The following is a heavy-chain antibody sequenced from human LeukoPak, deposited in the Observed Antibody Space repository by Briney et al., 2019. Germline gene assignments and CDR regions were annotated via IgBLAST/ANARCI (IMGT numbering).Heavy chain of an antibody. V-gene: IGHV4-59*01. D-gene: IGHD2-15*01. J-gene: IGHJ4*02. CDR3: ARGYCSGGSCYPIDY. CDR1: GGSISSYY. Sequence: SETLSLTCTVSGGSISSYYWSWIRQPPGKGLEWIGYIYYSGSTNYNPSLKSRVTISVDTSKNQFSLKLSSVTAADTAVYYRARGYCSGGSCYPIDYWGQGTLVTVSS. CDR2: IYYSGST.